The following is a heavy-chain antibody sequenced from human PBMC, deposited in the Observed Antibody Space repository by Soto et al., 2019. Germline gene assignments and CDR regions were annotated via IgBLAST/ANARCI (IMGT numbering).Heavy chain of an antibody. CDR1: GYTFTGYY. CDR2: INPNSGGT. J-gene: IGHJ6*03. V-gene: IGHV1-2*04. Sequence: ASVKVSCKASGYTFTGYYMHWVRQAPGQGLEWMGWINPNSGGTNYAQKFQGWVTMTRDTSISTAYMELSRLRSDDTAVYYCARDGLLGSSWPTYYYYYMDVWGKGTTVTVSS. D-gene: IGHD6-13*01. CDR3: ARDGLLGSSWPTYYYYYMDV.